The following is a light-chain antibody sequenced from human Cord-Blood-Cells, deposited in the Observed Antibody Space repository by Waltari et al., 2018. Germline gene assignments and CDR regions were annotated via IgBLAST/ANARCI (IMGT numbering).Light chain of an antibody. Sequence: QSVLTQPPSVSEAPRQRVTISSSGSSSNIGNNAVNWYQQPPGKAPKLLIYYDDLLPSGVSDRFSGSKSGTSASLAISGLQSEDEADYYCAAWDDSLNWVFGGGTKLTVL. V-gene: IGLV1-36*01. CDR1: SSNIGNNA. CDR3: AAWDDSLNWV. CDR2: YDD. J-gene: IGLJ3*02.